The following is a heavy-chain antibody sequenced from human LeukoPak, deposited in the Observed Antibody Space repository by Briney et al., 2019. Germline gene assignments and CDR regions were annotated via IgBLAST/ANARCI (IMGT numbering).Heavy chain of an antibody. Sequence: QPGGSLRLSCAASGFTFSSYWMSWVRQAPGKGLEWVANIKQDGSEKYYVDSVKGRFTISRDNAKNSLYLQMNSLRAEDTAVYYCARDVGIVGATRYYYYMDVWGKGTTVTVSS. J-gene: IGHJ6*03. CDR3: ARDVGIVGATRYYYYMDV. D-gene: IGHD1-26*01. CDR1: GFTFSSYW. V-gene: IGHV3-7*01. CDR2: IKQDGSEK.